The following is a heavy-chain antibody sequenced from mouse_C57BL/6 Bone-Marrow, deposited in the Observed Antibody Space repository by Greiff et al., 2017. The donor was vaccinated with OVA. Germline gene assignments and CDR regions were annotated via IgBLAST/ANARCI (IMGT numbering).Heavy chain of an antibody. Sequence: DVMLVESEGGLVQPGSSMKLSCSASGFTFSDYYMAWVRQVPEKGLEWVANINYDGSSTYYLDSLKSRFIISRDNAKNILYLQMSSLKSEDTATYYCAREGGYGSYWYFDVWGTGTTVTVSS. V-gene: IGHV5-16*01. D-gene: IGHD1-1*01. J-gene: IGHJ1*03. CDR3: AREGGYGSYWYFDV. CDR2: INYDGSST. CDR1: GFTFSDYY.